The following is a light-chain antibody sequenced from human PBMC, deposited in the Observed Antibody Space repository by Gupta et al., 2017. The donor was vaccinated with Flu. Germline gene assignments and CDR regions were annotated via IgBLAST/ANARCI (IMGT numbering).Light chain of an antibody. CDR1: QSLLHSNGYNY. Sequence: VTPGEPASISCRSSQSLLHSNGYNYLDWYLQKPGQSPQLLIYLGSNRASGVPDRFSGSGSGTDFTLKISRLEAEDVGVYYCMQALQTRYTFGQGTKLEIK. V-gene: IGKV2-28*01. CDR3: MQALQTRYT. J-gene: IGKJ2*01. CDR2: LGS.